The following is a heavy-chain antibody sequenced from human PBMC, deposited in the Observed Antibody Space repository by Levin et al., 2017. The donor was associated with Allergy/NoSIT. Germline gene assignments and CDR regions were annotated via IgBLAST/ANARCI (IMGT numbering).Heavy chain of an antibody. CDR2: ISWNSGSI. V-gene: IGHV3-9*01. J-gene: IGHJ4*02. CDR3: ARDWSPDRGWSFDY. Sequence: GGSLRLSCAASGFTFDDYAMHWVRQAPGKGLEWVSGISWNSGSIGYADSVKGRFTISRDNAKNSLYLQMNSLRAEDTALYYCARDWSPDRGWSFDYWGQGTLVTVSS. D-gene: IGHD6-19*01. CDR1: GFTFDDYA.